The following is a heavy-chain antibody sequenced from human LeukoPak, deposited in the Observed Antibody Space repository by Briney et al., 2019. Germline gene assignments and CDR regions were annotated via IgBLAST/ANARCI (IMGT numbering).Heavy chain of an antibody. J-gene: IGHJ1*01. Sequence: GGSLRLSCAASGLTFSSYAMSWVRQAPGKGLEWVSAISGSGGSTYYADSVKGRFTISRDNSKNTLYLRMNSLRAEDTAVYYCAKWLVGRYFQHWGQGTLVTVSS. V-gene: IGHV3-23*01. D-gene: IGHD6-19*01. CDR2: ISGSGGST. CDR3: AKWLVGRYFQH. CDR1: GLTFSSYA.